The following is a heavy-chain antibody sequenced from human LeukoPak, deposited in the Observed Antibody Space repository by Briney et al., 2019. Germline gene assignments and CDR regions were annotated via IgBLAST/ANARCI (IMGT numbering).Heavy chain of an antibody. CDR1: GFTFSSYS. V-gene: IGHV3-21*01. Sequence: GGSLRLSCAASGFTFSSYSMNWVRQAPGKGLEWVSSISSSSSEIYYADSLHARFTISRDNAKNSLYLQMTSLRAEDTAVYYCARDHHDDSSGYLTQDWGQGTLVTVSS. CDR2: ISSSSSEI. CDR3: ARDHHDDSSGYLTQD. J-gene: IGHJ4*02. D-gene: IGHD3-22*01.